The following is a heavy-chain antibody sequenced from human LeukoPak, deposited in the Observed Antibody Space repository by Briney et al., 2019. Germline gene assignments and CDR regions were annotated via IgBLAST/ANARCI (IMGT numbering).Heavy chain of an antibody. Sequence: GESLKISCKGSGYSFTSYWIGWVRQMPGKGLEWMGIIYPGDSDTRYSPSFQGQVTISADKSISTAYLQWSSLKASDTAMYYCARLPQWELPEDAFDIWGQGTMVTVSS. J-gene: IGHJ3*02. CDR3: ARLPQWELPEDAFDI. V-gene: IGHV5-51*01. CDR1: GYSFTSYW. CDR2: IYPGDSDT. D-gene: IGHD1-26*01.